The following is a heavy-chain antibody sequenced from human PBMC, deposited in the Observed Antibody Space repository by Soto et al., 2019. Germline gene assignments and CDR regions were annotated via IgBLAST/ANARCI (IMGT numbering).Heavy chain of an antibody. Sequence: GGSLRLSCAASGFTFSSYAMSWVRQAPGKGLEWVSAISGSGSTYYNPSLKSRVTISVDTSKNQFSLKLSSVTAADTAVYYCARLVVVTSYFDYWGQGTLVTVSS. CDR2: ISGSGST. V-gene: IGHV3-23*01. CDR3: ARLVVVTSYFDY. D-gene: IGHD3-22*01. J-gene: IGHJ4*02. CDR1: GFTFSSYA.